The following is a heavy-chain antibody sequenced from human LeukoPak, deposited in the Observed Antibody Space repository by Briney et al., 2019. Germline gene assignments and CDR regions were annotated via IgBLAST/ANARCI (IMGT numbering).Heavy chain of an antibody. CDR2: ISAYNGDT. V-gene: IGHV1-18*01. Sequence: EASVKVSCKASGYTFKTYSFTWVGQAPGQGLEWMGRISAYNGDTNYAQKFQGRVALTADTLTRKGDMELTSLRSDDTAVYYCAFRGVIPNYFDYWGQGSLVTVSS. D-gene: IGHD3-10*01. CDR1: GYTFKTYS. J-gene: IGHJ4*02. CDR3: AFRGVIPNYFDY.